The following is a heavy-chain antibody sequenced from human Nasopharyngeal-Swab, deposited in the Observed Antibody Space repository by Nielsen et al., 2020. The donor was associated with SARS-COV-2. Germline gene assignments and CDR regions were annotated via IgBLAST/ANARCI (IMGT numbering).Heavy chain of an antibody. Sequence: GESLKISCAASGFTVSSHYMSWVRQAPGKGLEWVSVIYSGGSTYYADSVKGRFTISRDNSKNTLYLQMNSLRAEDTAVYYCAREGIFHWFDPWGQGTLVTVSS. J-gene: IGHJ5*02. V-gene: IGHV3-53*01. CDR3: AREGIFHWFDP. D-gene: IGHD3-10*01. CDR1: GFTVSSHY. CDR2: IYSGGST.